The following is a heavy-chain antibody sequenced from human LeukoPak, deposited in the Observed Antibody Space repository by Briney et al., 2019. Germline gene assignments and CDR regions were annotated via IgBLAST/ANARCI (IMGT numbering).Heavy chain of an antibody. J-gene: IGHJ4*02. V-gene: IGHV4-38-2*01. CDR3: ARHSRERYYGSGSYRGYDY. CDR2: IYHSGST. Sequence: PSETLSLTCAASGYSISSGYYWGWIRQPPGKGLEWIGSIYHSGSTYYNPSLKSRVTISVDTSKNQFSLKLSSVTAADTAVYYCARHSRERYYGSGSYRGYDYWGQGTLVTVSS. CDR1: GYSISSGYY. D-gene: IGHD3-10*01.